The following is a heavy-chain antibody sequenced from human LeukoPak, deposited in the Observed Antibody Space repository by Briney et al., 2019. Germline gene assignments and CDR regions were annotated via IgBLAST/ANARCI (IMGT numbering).Heavy chain of an antibody. CDR1: GGSISSYY. Sequence: SETLSLTCTVSGGSISSYYWSWIRQPPGKGLEWIGYLYYSGSTNYNPSLKSRVTISVDTSKNQFSLKLSSVTAADTAVYYCARGIIVGATPAHQSGFDAFDIWGQGTMVTVSS. CDR2: LYYSGST. CDR3: ARGIIVGATPAHQSGFDAFDI. D-gene: IGHD1-26*01. V-gene: IGHV4-59*12. J-gene: IGHJ3*02.